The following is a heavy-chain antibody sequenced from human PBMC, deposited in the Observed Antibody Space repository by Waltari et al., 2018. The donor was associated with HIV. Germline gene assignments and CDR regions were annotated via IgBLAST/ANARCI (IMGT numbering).Heavy chain of an antibody. CDR2: FDPEDGET. J-gene: IGHJ3*01. CDR3: TGGGSAFDV. Sequence: VQLVQSGAEVKKPGASVKVSCTVSGYTLSELALPWVRQSPGKGLEWMGGFDPEDGETVYAQKFQGRVTMTEDPSTGSAYMDLTGLRFDDTAVYYCTGGGSAFDVWGQGTMVTVSS. D-gene: IGHD3-16*01. V-gene: IGHV1-24*01. CDR1: GYTLSELA.